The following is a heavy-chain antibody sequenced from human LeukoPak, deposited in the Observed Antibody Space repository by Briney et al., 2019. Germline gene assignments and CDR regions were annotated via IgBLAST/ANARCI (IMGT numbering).Heavy chain of an antibody. J-gene: IGHJ4*02. CDR1: GGSISSGGYY. CDR3: AREVAGTSGHYFDY. V-gene: IGHV4-30-2*01. CDR2: IYHSGST. D-gene: IGHD6-19*01. Sequence: PSQTLSLTCTVSGGSISSGGYYWSWIRQPPGKGLEWIEYIYHSGSTYYNPSLKSRVTISVDRSKNQFSLKLSSVTAADTAVYYCAREVAGTSGHYFDYWGQGTLVTVSS.